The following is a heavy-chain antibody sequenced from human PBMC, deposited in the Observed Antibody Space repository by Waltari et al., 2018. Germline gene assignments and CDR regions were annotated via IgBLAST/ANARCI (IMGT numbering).Heavy chain of an antibody. CDR2: INPNTGDT. V-gene: IGHV1-2*06. D-gene: IGHD2-8*01. Sequence: QVQLVQSGAEVKKPGPSVKVSCKTSGYSFTAYHMHWVRQAPGQGLEWMGRINPNTGDTTYAQKFEGRVTMTRDTAMSTAYMELNNLTSDDTALYFCASNRDMLGWGQGTMVIVSS. J-gene: IGHJ3*01. CDR1: GYSFTAYH. CDR3: ASNRDMLG.